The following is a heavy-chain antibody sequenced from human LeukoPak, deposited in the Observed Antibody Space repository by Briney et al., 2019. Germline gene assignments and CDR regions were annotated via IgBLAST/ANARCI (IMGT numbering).Heavy chain of an antibody. CDR1: GFTFSSYA. D-gene: IGHD2-21*02. V-gene: IGHV3-64*01. J-gene: IGHJ4*02. CDR3: ARGAAYCGGDCYQTYYFDY. CDR2: ISSNGGST. Sequence: GGSLRLSCAASGFTFSSYAMHWVRQAPGKGLEYVSAISSNGGSTYYANSVKGRFTISRDNSKNMLYLQMGSLRAEDMAVYYCARGAAYCGGDCYQTYYFDYWGQGTLVTVSS.